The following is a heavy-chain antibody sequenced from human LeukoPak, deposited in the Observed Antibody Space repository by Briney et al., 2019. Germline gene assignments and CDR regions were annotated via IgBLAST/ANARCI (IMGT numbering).Heavy chain of an antibody. CDR1: GFGFGDFG. CDR2: SADGSTTK. D-gene: IGHD3-16*02. CDR3: ARRSLEGFDY. V-gene: IGHV3-48*04. J-gene: IGHJ4*02. Sequence: GGSLRLTCVGSGFGFGDFGTSWVRQAPGKGLEWVSYSADGSTTKYYADSVKGRFIISRDNAKKSLYLKMNSLRVEDTAVYYCARRSLEGFDYWGQGTLVTVSS.